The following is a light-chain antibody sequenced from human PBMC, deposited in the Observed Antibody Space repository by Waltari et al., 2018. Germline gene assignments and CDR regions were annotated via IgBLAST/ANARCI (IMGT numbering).Light chain of an antibody. CDR3: SSYAGSNTVL. Sequence: QAALTQPPSVSGSPGQSVTISCTGTSSDIGGYNYVSWYQQHPGKAPKLMIYDVSKRPSWVSDRFSGSKSGNTASLTISGLQAEDEADYYCSSYAGSNTVLFGGGTRLTVL. CDR2: DVS. CDR1: SSDIGGYNY. V-gene: IGLV2-11*01. J-gene: IGLJ2*01.